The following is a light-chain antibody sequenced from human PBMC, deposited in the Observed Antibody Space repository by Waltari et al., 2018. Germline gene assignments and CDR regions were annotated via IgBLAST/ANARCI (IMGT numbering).Light chain of an antibody. V-gene: IGLV2-8*01. Sequence: QSALAQPPSASGSPGQSVTISCTGPSSDVGGYNYVSWYQQHPGRAPRLIIYEVTKRPSGVPDRFSGSKSGNTASLTVSGLQADDEADYHCCAYAGNTEVFGGGTRLTVL. CDR2: EVT. CDR3: CAYAGNTEV. J-gene: IGLJ2*01. CDR1: SSDVGGYNY.